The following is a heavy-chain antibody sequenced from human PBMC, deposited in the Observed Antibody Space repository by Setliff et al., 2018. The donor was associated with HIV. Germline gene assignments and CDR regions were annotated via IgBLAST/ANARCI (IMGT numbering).Heavy chain of an antibody. J-gene: IGHJ6*02. CDR2: AYSSGST. Sequence: SETLSLTCTVSGGSISSGSYYWAWLRQPPGKGLEWIGSAYSSGSTYHSPSFKSRITISVDTSNNQFSLRLNSVTATDTAVYYCARSYCAADCAHNSPRGMDVWGQGTTVTVSS. D-gene: IGHD2-21*02. CDR1: GGSISSGSYY. CDR3: ARSYCAADCAHNSPRGMDV. V-gene: IGHV4-39*01.